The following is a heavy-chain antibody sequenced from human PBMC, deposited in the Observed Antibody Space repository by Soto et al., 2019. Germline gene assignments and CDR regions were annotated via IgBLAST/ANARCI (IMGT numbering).Heavy chain of an antibody. CDR2: IYYSGST. V-gene: IGHV4-39*07. J-gene: IGHJ6*02. Sequence: PSETLSLTCTVSGGSISSSSYYWAWIRQPPGKGLEWIGSIYYSGSTYYNPSLKSRVTISVDTSKNQFSLKLSSVTAADTAVYSCARDSRKFGANRDYSYSGMDVWGQGTRFTVSS. CDR3: ARDSRKFGANRDYSYSGMDV. CDR1: GGSISSSSYY. D-gene: IGHD3-3*01.